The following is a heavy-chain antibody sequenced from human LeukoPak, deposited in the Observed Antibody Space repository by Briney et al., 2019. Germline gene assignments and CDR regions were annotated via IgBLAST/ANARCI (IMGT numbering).Heavy chain of an antibody. D-gene: IGHD3-3*01. J-gene: IGHJ4*02. V-gene: IGHV4-34*01. Sequence: PSETLSLTCAVYGGSFSGYYWSWIRQPPGKGLEWIGEINHSGSTNYNPSLKSRVTISVDTSKNQFSLKLSSVTAADTAVYYCARRGSITIFGVVIRWPIGYWGQGTLVTVSS. CDR2: INHSGST. CDR3: ARRGSITIFGVVIRWPIGY. CDR1: GGSFSGYY.